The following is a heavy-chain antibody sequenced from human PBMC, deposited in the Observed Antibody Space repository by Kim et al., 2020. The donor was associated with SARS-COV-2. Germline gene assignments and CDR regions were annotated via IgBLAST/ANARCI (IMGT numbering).Heavy chain of an antibody. D-gene: IGHD3-10*01. Sequence: GRFTISRDNSKNTLYLQMSSLRAEDTAVYYCVKSTRITMVRGVLYYFDYWGQGTLVTVSS. J-gene: IGHJ4*02. CDR3: VKSTRITMVRGVLYYFDY. V-gene: IGHV3-64D*06.